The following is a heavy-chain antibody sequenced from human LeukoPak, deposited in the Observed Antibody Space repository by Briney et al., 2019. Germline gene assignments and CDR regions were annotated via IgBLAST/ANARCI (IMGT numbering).Heavy chain of an antibody. CDR3: ARHSGRLGPFDY. CDR2: IYYSGST. Sequence: SETLSLTCTVSGDSISTYYWSWIRQPPGKGLEWIGYIYYSGSTNYNPSLKSRVTISVDTSKNRFSLNLSSVTAADTAVYYCARHSGRLGPFDYWGQGTLVTVSS. J-gene: IGHJ4*02. CDR1: GDSISTYY. D-gene: IGHD5-12*01. V-gene: IGHV4-59*08.